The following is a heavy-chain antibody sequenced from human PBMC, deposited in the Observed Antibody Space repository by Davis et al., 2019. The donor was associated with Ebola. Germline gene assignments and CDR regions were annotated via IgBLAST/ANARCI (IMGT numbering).Heavy chain of an antibody. J-gene: IGHJ6*02. CDR3: ARNVRSSSYYYHYYGMDV. CDR1: GGTFSSYA. D-gene: IGHD6-6*01. CDR2: IIPIFGTA. V-gene: IGHV1-69*13. Sequence: SVKVSCKASGGTFSSYAISWVRQAPGQGLEWMGGIIPIFGTANYAQKFQGRVKITAAESTSTAYMELSSLRSEDTAVYYCARNVRSSSYYYHYYGMDVWGQGTTVTVSS.